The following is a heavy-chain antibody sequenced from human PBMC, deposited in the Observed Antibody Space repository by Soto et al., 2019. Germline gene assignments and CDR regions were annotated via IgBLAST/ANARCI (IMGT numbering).Heavy chain of an antibody. V-gene: IGHV3-23*01. D-gene: IGHD1-1*01. Sequence: GGSLRLSCAASGFTFSSYAMSWVRQAPGKGLEWVSAISGSGDDTFYADSMRGRFTISRDNSKDTLYLQINSLRAEDTAVYYCANPIPKTGTTFGFWGQGTLVTVSS. CDR1: GFTFSSYA. CDR2: ISGSGDDT. J-gene: IGHJ4*02. CDR3: ANPIPKTGTTFGF.